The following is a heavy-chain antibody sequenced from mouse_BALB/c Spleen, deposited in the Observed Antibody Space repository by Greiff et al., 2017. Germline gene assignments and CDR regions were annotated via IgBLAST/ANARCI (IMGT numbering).Heavy chain of an antibody. Sequence: EVTVVESGGGLVQPGGSLRLSCATSGFTFSDFYMEWVRQPPGKRLEWIAASRNKANDYTTEYSAYVKGRFIVSRDTSQSILYLQMNALRAEDTAIYYCARDPDSSGHGGLAYWGQGTPVTVSA. D-gene: IGHD3-2*01. CDR3: ARDPDSSGHGGLAY. CDR2: SRNKANDYTT. CDR1: GFTFSDFY. V-gene: IGHV7-1*02. J-gene: IGHJ3*01.